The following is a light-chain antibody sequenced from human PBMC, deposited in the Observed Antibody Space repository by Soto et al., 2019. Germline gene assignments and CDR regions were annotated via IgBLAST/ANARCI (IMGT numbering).Light chain of an antibody. V-gene: IGKV2-28*01. CDR3: MQALQIPWT. J-gene: IGKJ1*01. Sequence: EIVMTQSPLSLPVTPGEPASISCRSSQSLLHKNGNNYFNWYLQKPGQSPQHLIYLGSKRASGVPDRCSGSGSGTDFTLRISRVEAEDVGVYYCMQALQIPWTFGQGTRVEGK. CDR1: QSLLHKNGNNY. CDR2: LGS.